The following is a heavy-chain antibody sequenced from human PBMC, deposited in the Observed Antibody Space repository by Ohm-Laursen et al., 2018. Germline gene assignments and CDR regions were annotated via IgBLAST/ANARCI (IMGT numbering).Heavy chain of an antibody. CDR1: GFTFSDYY. D-gene: IGHD5-24*01. J-gene: IGHJ4*02. V-gene: IGHV3-11*01. Sequence: SLRLSCSASGFTFSDYYMSWIRQAPGKGLEWVSYISSSGSTIYYADSVKGRFTISRDNAKNSLYLQMNSLRAEDTAVYCCAREGRDGYNSLFDYWGQGTLVTVSS. CDR2: ISSSGSTI. CDR3: AREGRDGYNSLFDY.